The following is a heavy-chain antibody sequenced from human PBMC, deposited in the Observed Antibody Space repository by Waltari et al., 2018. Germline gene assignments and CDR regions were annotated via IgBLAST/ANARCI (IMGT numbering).Heavy chain of an antibody. V-gene: IGHV3-66*02. Sequence: EVQVVESGGGLVHPGESLRLSCAASGFTVSSNHMSWVRQAPGKGLEWVSLLYDAGSSYYPDSVRGRCTISRDNSKNTVHLQMNSLRVDDTATYYCARARDEKTAMVYFDHWGQGTLVSVSS. J-gene: IGHJ4*02. CDR3: ARARDEKTAMVYFDH. CDR2: LYDAGSS. CDR1: GFTVSSNH. D-gene: IGHD3-10*01.